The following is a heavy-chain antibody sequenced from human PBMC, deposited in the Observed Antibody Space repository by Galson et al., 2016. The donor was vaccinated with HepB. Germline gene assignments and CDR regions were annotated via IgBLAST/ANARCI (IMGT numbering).Heavy chain of an antibody. J-gene: IGHJ3*01. CDR3: AKVGRYSFDV. V-gene: IGHV4-59*01. Sequence: SETLSLTCSVSGGSTYTSYWSWVRQPPGKGLEWVGYSYNSGNTVYNPSLDSRVTVSVDTSKNQFPLRLTSVTAADTAVYYCAKVGRYSFDVWGPGTMVTVSS. CDR1: GGSTYTSY. D-gene: IGHD5-12*01. CDR2: SYNSGNT.